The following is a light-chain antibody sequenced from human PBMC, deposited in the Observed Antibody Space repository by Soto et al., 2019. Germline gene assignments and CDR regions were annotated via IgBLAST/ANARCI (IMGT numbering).Light chain of an antibody. Sequence: QSVLTQPPSASGSPGQSVTISCTGTSSDVGGYNYVSWYQHHPDKAPKLIIYAVYKRPSGVPDRFSGSKSGNTASLTVSGLQAEEEAEYYCSSYAASDSLVVFGGGTKLTVL. V-gene: IGLV2-8*01. CDR2: AVY. CDR3: SSYAASDSLVV. CDR1: SSDVGGYNY. J-gene: IGLJ2*01.